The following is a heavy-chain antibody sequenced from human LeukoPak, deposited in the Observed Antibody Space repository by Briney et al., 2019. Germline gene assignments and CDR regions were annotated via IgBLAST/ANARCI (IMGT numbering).Heavy chain of an antibody. Sequence: GGSLRLSCAASGFTFSTYGMHWVRQAPGKGLEWVTFIRYDGSKKYYADSVKGRFTISRDNSKNTLYVQMNSLRAEDTGVYYCAKDSGWIGPWGQGTLVTVSS. V-gene: IGHV3-30*02. CDR3: AKDSGWIGP. D-gene: IGHD3-10*01. CDR1: GFTFSTYG. CDR2: IRYDGSKK. J-gene: IGHJ5*02.